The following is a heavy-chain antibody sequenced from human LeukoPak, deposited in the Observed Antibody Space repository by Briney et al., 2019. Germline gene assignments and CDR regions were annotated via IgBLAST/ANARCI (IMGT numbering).Heavy chain of an antibody. J-gene: IGHJ4*02. Sequence: GSLRLSCAASGFTFSNAWMNWVRQAPGKGLEWVGRSKSKTDGGTTDYAAPVKGRFTISRDDSKKTLYLQMNSLKTEDTAVYYCTTERPIYYYDSSGYWFGDYWGQGTLVTVSS. CDR2: SKSKTDGGTT. CDR3: TTERPIYYYDSSGYWFGDY. D-gene: IGHD3-22*01. V-gene: IGHV3-15*07. CDR1: GFTFSNAW.